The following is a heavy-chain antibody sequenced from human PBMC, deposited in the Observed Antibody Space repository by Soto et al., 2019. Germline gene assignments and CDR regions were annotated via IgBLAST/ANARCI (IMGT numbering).Heavy chain of an antibody. Sequence: GASVKVSCKASGYTFTRYDINWVRQATGQGLEWMGWMNPNSGNAGYAQKFKGRVTMTRDTSTSTVYMELSSLRSEDTAVYYCARDSGYSSSASDYWGQGTLVTVSS. CDR1: GYTFTRYD. V-gene: IGHV1-8*01. J-gene: IGHJ4*02. D-gene: IGHD6-13*01. CDR3: ARDSGYSSSASDY. CDR2: MNPNSGNA.